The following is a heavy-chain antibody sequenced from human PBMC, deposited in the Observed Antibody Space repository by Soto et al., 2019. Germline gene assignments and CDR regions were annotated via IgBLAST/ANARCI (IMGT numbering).Heavy chain of an antibody. V-gene: IGHV4-59*01. CDR2: IYYSGST. D-gene: IGHD2-21*01. Sequence: SETLSLTCTVSGGSISSYYWSWIRQPPGKGLEWIGYIYYSGSTNYNPSLKSRVTISVDTSKNQFSLKLSSVTAADTAVYYCARAIGMTGMDVWGQGTTVTVSS. J-gene: IGHJ6*02. CDR3: ARAIGMTGMDV. CDR1: GGSISSYY.